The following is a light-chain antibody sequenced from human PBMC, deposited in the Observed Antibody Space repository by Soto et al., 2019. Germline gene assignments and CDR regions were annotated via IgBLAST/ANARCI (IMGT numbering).Light chain of an antibody. CDR1: QGISRS. V-gene: IGKV1-9*01. CDR3: QQIYSYPRT. Sequence: GDRVTITCRAGQGISRSLAWYQQKPGKAPNLLISAASTLQTGVPSRFSGSGSGTDFALTISSLQPEDFATYYCQQIYSYPRTFGQGTKVEIK. CDR2: AAS. J-gene: IGKJ1*01.